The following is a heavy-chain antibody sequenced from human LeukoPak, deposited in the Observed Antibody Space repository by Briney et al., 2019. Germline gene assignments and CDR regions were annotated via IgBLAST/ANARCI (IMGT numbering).Heavy chain of an antibody. Sequence: GSLRLSCAASGFTFSSYEMNWVRQAPGKGLEWVSYISSGSTIYDADSVKGRFTISRDNAKNSLYLQMNSLKAEDTAVYYCARESIAVAGAPFDYWGQGTLVTVSS. D-gene: IGHD6-19*01. J-gene: IGHJ4*02. CDR1: GFTFSSYE. V-gene: IGHV3-48*03. CDR3: ARESIAVAGAPFDY. CDR2: ISSGSTI.